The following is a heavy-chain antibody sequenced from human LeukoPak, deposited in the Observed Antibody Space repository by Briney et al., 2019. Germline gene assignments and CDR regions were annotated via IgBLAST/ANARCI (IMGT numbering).Heavy chain of an antibody. CDR1: GFTFANAW. Sequence: GGSLRLSCAASGFTFANAWMSWVRQAPGKGLEWVGFIRSKAYGGTTEYAASVKGRFTISRDDSKSIAYLQMNSLKTEDTAVYYCTRGSVSYYWGQGTLVTVSS. V-gene: IGHV3-49*04. CDR3: TRGSVSYY. CDR2: IRSKAYGGTT. J-gene: IGHJ4*02. D-gene: IGHD2-15*01.